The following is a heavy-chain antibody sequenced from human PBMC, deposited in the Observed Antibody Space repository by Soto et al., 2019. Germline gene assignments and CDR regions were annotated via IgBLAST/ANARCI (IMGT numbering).Heavy chain of an antibody. CDR1: GFTFSSYW. CDR3: ARGYYDILTGWGSKNYMDV. CDR2: IKQDGSEK. J-gene: IGHJ6*03. Sequence: PGGSLRLSCAASGFTFSSYWMSWVRQAPGKGLEWVANIKQDGSEKYYVDSVKGRFTISRDNAKNSLYLQMNSLRAEDTAVYYCARGYYDILTGWGSKNYMDVWGKGTTVTVSS. D-gene: IGHD3-9*01. V-gene: IGHV3-7*01.